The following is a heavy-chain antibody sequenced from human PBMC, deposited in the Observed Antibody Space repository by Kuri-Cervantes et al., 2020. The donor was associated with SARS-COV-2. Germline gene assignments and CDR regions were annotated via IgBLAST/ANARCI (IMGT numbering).Heavy chain of an antibody. CDR3: ARVGSYDSSGYYPPGAFDI. J-gene: IGHJ3*02. CDR2: IYHSGST. Sequence: LRLSCAVSGGSISSGGYSWSWIRQPPGKGLEWIGYIYHSGSTYYNPSLKSRVTISVDRSKNQFSLKLSSVTAADTAVYYCARVGSYDSSGYYPPGAFDIWGQGTMVTVSS. D-gene: IGHD3-22*01. CDR1: GGSISSGGYS. V-gene: IGHV4-30-2*01.